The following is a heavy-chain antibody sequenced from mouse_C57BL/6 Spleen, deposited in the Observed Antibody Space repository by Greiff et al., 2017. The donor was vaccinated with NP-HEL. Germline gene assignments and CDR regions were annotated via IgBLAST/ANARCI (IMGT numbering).Heavy chain of an antibody. D-gene: IGHD1-1*01. CDR2: ISSGGDYI. Sequence: EVKLMESGEGLVKPGGSLKLSCAASGFTFSSYAMSWVRQTPEKRLEWVAYISSGGDYIYYADTVKGRFTISRDNARNTLYLQMSSLKSEDTAMYYCTNYYGSSYDYAMDYWGQGTSVTVSS. J-gene: IGHJ4*01. V-gene: IGHV5-9-1*02. CDR3: TNYYGSSYDYAMDY. CDR1: GFTFSSYA.